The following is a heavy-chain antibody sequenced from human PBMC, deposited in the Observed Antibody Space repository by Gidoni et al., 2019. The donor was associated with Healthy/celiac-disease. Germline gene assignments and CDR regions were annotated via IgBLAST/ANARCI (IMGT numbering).Heavy chain of an antibody. CDR1: GFTFSSYA. Sequence: EVQLLESGGGLVQPGGSLRLSCAASGFTFSSYAMSWVRQAPGKGLGWVSAISGSGGSTYYADSVKGRFTISRDNSKNTLYLQMNSLRAEDTAVYYCAKVGVGSGSYRPSDAFDIWGQGTMVTVSS. CDR3: AKVGVGSGSYRPSDAFDI. J-gene: IGHJ3*02. CDR2: ISGSGGST. D-gene: IGHD3-10*01. V-gene: IGHV3-23*01.